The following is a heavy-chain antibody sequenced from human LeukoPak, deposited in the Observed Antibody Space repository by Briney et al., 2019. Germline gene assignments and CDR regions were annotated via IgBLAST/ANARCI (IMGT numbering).Heavy chain of an antibody. CDR3: ARERGRNGDYDY. D-gene: IGHD1-1*01. Sequence: PGGSLRLSCAASGFTFGSYPMHWVRQAPGKGMEYVSSISSDGGSPYYANSVKGRFTISRDNSKNTLYLQMGSLRTEDMAVYYCARERGRNGDYDYWGQGTLVTVSS. CDR2: ISSDGGSP. V-gene: IGHV3-64*01. CDR1: GFTFGSYP. J-gene: IGHJ4*02.